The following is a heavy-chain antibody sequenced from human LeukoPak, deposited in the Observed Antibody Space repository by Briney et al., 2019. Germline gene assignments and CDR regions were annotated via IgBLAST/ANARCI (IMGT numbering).Heavy chain of an antibody. J-gene: IGHJ4*02. D-gene: IGHD3-22*01. V-gene: IGHV3-7*01. Sequence: PGGSLRLSCAASGFTFSRYWMSWVRQAPGKGLEWVANIKQDGSEKYYVDSVKGRFTISRDNAKNSLYLQMNSLRAEDTALYYCARAGHYDTTWYQWGQGTLVTVSS. CDR2: IKQDGSEK. CDR3: ARAGHYDTTWYQ. CDR1: GFTFSRYW.